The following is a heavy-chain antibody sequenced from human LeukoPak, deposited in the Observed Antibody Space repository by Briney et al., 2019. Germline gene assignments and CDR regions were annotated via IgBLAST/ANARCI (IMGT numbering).Heavy chain of an antibody. CDR1: GFTFSSQN. Sequence: GGSLRLSCAASGFTFSSQNMNWVRQAPGKGLEWVAYISTSGDSTKYADSVEGRFTISRDSVENSLYLLMNSLRVDDTAVYYCVKNGWLDYWGQGIVVTVSS. J-gene: IGHJ4*02. CDR2: ISTSGDST. V-gene: IGHV3-21*01. CDR3: VKNGWLDY. D-gene: IGHD6-19*01.